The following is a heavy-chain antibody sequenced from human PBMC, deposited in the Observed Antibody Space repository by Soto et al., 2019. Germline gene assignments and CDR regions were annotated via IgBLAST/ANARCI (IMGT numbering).Heavy chain of an antibody. Sequence: GGSLRLSCPASGFTFSTYAMSWVRQAPGKGLEWVSGISGSGGSTNYADSVKSRFTISRDNSKNTLYLQMNSLRVEDTAVYYCAKDLEVGSIGYHYGMDVWGQGTAVTVSS. J-gene: IGHJ6*02. D-gene: IGHD3-3*01. CDR2: ISGSGGST. CDR3: AKDLEVGSIGYHYGMDV. V-gene: IGHV3-23*01. CDR1: GFTFSTYA.